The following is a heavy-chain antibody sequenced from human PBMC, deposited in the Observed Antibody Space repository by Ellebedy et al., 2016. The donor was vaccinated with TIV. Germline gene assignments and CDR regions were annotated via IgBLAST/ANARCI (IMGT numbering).Heavy chain of an antibody. V-gene: IGHV1-2*02. CDR2: INSGSGGT. D-gene: IGHD4-11*01. J-gene: IGHJ4*02. Sequence: ASVKVSXKASGYTFTNSYIHWVRQAPGQGLEWMGWINSGSGGTKYAHKFQGRVTITRDTSTRTAYMELSRLKFDDTAMYYCARWGDDYSNSYYFDYWGQGTLVTVSS. CDR3: ARWGDDYSNSYYFDY. CDR1: GYTFTNSY.